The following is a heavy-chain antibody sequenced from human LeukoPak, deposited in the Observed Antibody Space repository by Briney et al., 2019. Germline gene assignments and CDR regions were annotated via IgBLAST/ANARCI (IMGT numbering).Heavy chain of an antibody. Sequence: GGSLRLSCAASGFTFSNSSMNWVRQAPGKGLEWVSSISSSSYIYYADSVKGRFTISRHNAKRSLYLQMNSLRAEDTAVYYCARDLGGYGDYGTNFDYWGQGTLVTVSS. D-gene: IGHD4-17*01. CDR1: GFTFSNSS. CDR3: ARDLGGYGDYGTNFDY. CDR2: ISSSSYI. J-gene: IGHJ4*02. V-gene: IGHV3-21*01.